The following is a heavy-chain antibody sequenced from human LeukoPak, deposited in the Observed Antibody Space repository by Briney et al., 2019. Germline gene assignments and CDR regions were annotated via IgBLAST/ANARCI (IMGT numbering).Heavy chain of an antibody. V-gene: IGHV3-23*01. CDR1: GFTFSSHA. CDR3: ARDRSFDY. J-gene: IGHJ4*02. CDR2: ISGSGDNR. Sequence: GGSLRLSCAASGFTFSSHAMSWVRQAPGKGLEWVSSISGSGDNRNYADSVKGRFTISRDNANNSLYLQMNSLRAEDTAVYYCARDRSFDYWGQGTLVTVSS.